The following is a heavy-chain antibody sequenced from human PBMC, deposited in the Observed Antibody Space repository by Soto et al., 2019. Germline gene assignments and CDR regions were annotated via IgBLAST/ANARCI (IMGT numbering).Heavy chain of an antibody. J-gene: IGHJ4*02. D-gene: IGHD6-13*01. CDR2: IYPSDSDT. V-gene: IGHV5-51*01. Sequence: PGESLKISCKGSGCRFSSYWIGWVRQMPGKGLEWMGIIYPSDSDTRYSPSFQGQVTISGDKSISTAYLQWSSLKASDTAIYYCARILYSSSWYFDYWGQGTQVTVSS. CDR1: GCRFSSYW. CDR3: ARILYSSSWYFDY.